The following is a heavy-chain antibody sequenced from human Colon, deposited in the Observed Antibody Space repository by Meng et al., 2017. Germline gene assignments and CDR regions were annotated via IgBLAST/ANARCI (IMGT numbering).Heavy chain of an antibody. J-gene: IGHJ4*02. Sequence: GESLKISCAASGFTFSHAWMTWVRQVRGKGLEWVGRIRSTTDGETTEYATPVRGRFTISRDDSKNTLYLQMNSLKTEDTAVYYCTTSVRVYNYDSAGYLYWGQGILVTVSS. D-gene: IGHD3-22*01. CDR2: IRSTTDGETT. CDR1: GFTFSHAW. V-gene: IGHV3-15*01. CDR3: TTSVRVYNYDSAGYLY.